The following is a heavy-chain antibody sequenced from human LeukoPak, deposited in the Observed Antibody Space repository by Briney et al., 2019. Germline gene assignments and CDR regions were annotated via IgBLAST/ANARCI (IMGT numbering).Heavy chain of an antibody. CDR2: IYYSGST. V-gene: IGHV4-31*03. J-gene: IGHJ4*02. CDR1: GGSISSGGYY. D-gene: IGHD3-9*01. CDR3: AREVYYDISTGFRAAYYFDY. Sequence: SQTLSLTCTVSGGSISSGGYYWSWIRQHPGKGLEWIGYIYYSGSTYYNPSLKSRVTISVDTSKNQFSLKLSSVTAADTAVYYCAREVYYDISTGFRAAYYFDYWGQGTLVTVSS.